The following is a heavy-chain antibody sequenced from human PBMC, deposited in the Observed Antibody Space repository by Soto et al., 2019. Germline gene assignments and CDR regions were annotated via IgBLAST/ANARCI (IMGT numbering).Heavy chain of an antibody. CDR3: ARGETYCGGDCYSDFDY. J-gene: IGHJ4*02. V-gene: IGHV4-34*01. CDR1: GGSFSGYY. Sequence: KPSETLSLTCAVYGGSFSGYYWSWIRQPPGKGLEWIGEINHSGSTNYNPSLKSRVTISVDTSKNQFSLKLSSVTAADTAVYYCARGETYCGGDCYSDFDYWGQGTLVTVSS. CDR2: INHSGST. D-gene: IGHD2-21*02.